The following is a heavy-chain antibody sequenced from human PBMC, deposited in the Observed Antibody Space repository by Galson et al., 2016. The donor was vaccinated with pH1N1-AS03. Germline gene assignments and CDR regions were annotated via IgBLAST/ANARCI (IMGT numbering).Heavy chain of an antibody. V-gene: IGHV1-18*01. Sequence: SVKVSCKASGYTFTTYGISWVRQAPGQGLEWMGWISAYYGDTHFAHKFQERVTLTRDTSTATAYMELKNLRSDDTGVYYCARAFEEYLLRDYSSVFDSWGQGTLVTVSS. CDR1: GYTFTTYG. J-gene: IGHJ4*02. CDR3: ARAFEEYLLRDYSSVFDS. D-gene: IGHD2/OR15-2a*01. CDR2: ISAYYGDT.